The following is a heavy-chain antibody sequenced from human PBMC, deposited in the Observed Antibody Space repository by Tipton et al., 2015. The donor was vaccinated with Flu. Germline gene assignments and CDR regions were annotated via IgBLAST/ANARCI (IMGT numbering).Heavy chain of an antibody. CDR2: IIPIFGTA. Sequence: QVQLVQSGAEVKKPGSSVKVSCKASGGTFSSYAISWVRQAPGQGLEWMGGIIPIFGTANYAQKFQGRVTITADESTSTAYMELSSLRSEDTAVYYCARVGGSGYCSSTSCYMGYYYYGMDVWGQGTTVTVSS. D-gene: IGHD2-2*02. CDR1: GGTFSSYA. CDR3: ARVGGSGYCSSTSCYMGYYYYGMDV. J-gene: IGHJ6*02. V-gene: IGHV1-69*01.